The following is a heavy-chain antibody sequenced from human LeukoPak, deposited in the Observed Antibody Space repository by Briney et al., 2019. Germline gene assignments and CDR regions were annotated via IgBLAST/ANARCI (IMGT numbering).Heavy chain of an antibody. J-gene: IGHJ4*02. CDR1: GFTFNTYA. D-gene: IGHD6-19*01. CDR3: ARSYRSGWHYFDF. Sequence: GGSLRLSCAASGFTFNTYALHWVRQAPGKGLEWVAVISYDGNNEYYADSVKGRFTISRDNSKSTLCLQTSSLRVEDTAVYYCARSYRSGWHYFDFWGQGTLVTVSS. V-gene: IGHV3-30*04. CDR2: ISYDGNNE.